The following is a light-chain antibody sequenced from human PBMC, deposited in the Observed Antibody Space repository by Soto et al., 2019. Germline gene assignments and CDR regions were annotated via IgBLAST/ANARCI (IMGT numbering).Light chain of an antibody. CDR3: QQSYSPPPIT. V-gene: IGKV1-39*01. Sequence: DIQMTQSPSSLSASVGDRVTITCRASQSIGRFLNWYQQKPGKAPALLIFAASSLQSGVPSRFSGSGSGTDFTLNISGLQPEDFATYYCQQSYSPPPITFGQGTRLEIK. J-gene: IGKJ5*01. CDR1: QSIGRF. CDR2: AAS.